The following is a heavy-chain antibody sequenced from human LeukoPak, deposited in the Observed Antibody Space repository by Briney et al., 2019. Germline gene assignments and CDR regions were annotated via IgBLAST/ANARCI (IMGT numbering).Heavy chain of an antibody. D-gene: IGHD6-13*01. Sequence: SETLCLTCAVYGVTFSGYYWSWIRQPPGKGLEWIGEINHSGSTNYNPSLKSRVTISADTSKNQFSLKLSSVTAADTAVYYCARGGSSWYQDYWGQGALVTVSS. CDR3: ARGGSSWYQDY. CDR2: INHSGST. CDR1: GVTFSGYY. V-gene: IGHV4-34*01. J-gene: IGHJ4*02.